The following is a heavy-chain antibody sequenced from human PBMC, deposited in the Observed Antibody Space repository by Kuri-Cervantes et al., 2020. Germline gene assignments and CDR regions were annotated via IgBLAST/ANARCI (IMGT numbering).Heavy chain of an antibody. CDR1: GGSISSYY. CDR2: IYYSGST. V-gene: IGHV4-59*01. J-gene: IGHJ4*02. CDR3: AKDPLSAGYCSGGSCLYFDY. Sequence: SETLSLTCTVSGGSISSYYWSWIRQPPGKGLEWIGYIYYSGSTNYNPSLKSRVTISVDTTKNQFSLKLSSVTAADTAVYYCAKDPLSAGYCSGGSCLYFDYWGQGTLVTVSS. D-gene: IGHD2-15*01.